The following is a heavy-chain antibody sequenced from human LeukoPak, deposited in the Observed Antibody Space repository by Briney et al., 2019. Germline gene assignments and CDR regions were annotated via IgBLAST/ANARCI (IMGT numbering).Heavy chain of an antibody. J-gene: IGHJ4*02. D-gene: IGHD1-26*01. V-gene: IGHV3-7*01. CDR1: GFTFSSYW. Sequence: GGSLRLSCAASGFTFSSYWVSWVRQAPGKGLEWVANIKQDGSEKYYVDSVKGRFTISRDNAKNSLYLQMNSLRAEDTAVYYCARDSGYWGQGTLVTVSS. CDR2: IKQDGSEK. CDR3: ARDSGY.